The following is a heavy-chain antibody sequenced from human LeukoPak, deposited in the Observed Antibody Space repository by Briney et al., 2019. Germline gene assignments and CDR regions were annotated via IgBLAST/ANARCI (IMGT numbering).Heavy chain of an antibody. V-gene: IGHV3-30*02. CDR2: ARYDGSNK. CDR1: GFTFSSYG. Sequence: GGSLRLSCAASGFTFSSYGMHWVRQAPGKGLEWVAFARYDGSNKYYADSVKGRFTISRDISMNTLYLQMNSLRAEDTAVYYCAKDGPTYYFYYMDVWGKGTTVTISS. J-gene: IGHJ6*03. CDR3: AKDGPTYYFYYMDV.